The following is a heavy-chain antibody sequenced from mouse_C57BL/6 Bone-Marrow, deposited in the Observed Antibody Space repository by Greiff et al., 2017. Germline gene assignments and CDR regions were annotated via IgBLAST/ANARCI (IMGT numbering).Heavy chain of an antibody. D-gene: IGHD1-1*01. J-gene: IGHJ4*01. V-gene: IGHV2-6-1*01. CDR3: ARHYGSSFDGYAMDY. Sequence: VMLVESGPGLVAPSQSLSITCTVSGFSLTSYGVHWVRQPPGKGLEWLVVIWSDGSTTYNSALKSRLSISKDNSKSQVFLKMNSLQTDDTAMYYCARHYGSSFDGYAMDYWGQGTSVTVSS. CDR1: GFSLTSYG. CDR2: IWSDGST.